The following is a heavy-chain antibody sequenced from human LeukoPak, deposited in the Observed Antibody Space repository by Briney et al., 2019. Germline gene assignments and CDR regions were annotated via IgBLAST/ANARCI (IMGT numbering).Heavy chain of an antibody. CDR2: IKQDGSEK. CDR1: GFTFSSYW. Sequence: GGSLRLSCAASGFTFSSYWMSWVRQAPGKGLEWVANIKQDGSEKYYVDSVKGRFTISRDNAKNSLYLQMNSLRAEDTAVYYCARGLYYYYYGMDVWGQGTTVTVSS. J-gene: IGHJ6*02. V-gene: IGHV3-7*01. CDR3: ARGLYYYYYGMDV. D-gene: IGHD3-22*01.